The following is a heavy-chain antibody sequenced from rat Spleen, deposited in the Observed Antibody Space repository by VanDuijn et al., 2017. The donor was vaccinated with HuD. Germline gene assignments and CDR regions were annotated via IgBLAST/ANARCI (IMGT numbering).Heavy chain of an antibody. CDR2: ITNTGGST. CDR1: GFTFNNYW. J-gene: IGHJ2*01. V-gene: IGHV5-31*01. D-gene: IGHD4-3*01. Sequence: EVQLVESGGGLVQPGRSLKLSCVASGFTFNNYWMTWIRQAPGKGLEWVASITNTGGSTYYPDPVKARFTISRDNAQSTLYLQMNSLRSEDTATYYCTRDSGYWGQGVMVTVSS. CDR3: TRDSGY.